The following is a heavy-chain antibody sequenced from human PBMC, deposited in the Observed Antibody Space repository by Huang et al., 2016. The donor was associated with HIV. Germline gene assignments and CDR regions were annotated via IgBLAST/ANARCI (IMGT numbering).Heavy chain of an antibody. CDR1: GGSINSYY. CDR2: IHYSGST. CDR3: ARNYYDNVDWYFDL. V-gene: IGHV4-59*01. Sequence: QVQLQESGPGLVKPSETLSLTCTVSGGSINSYYWSWIRQPPGKGLEWIGYIHYSGSTIYNPSLKGRVTISVDTSKNQFSLKLSSVTAADTAMYYCARNYYDNVDWYFDLWGRGTLVTVSS. J-gene: IGHJ2*01. D-gene: IGHD3-22*01.